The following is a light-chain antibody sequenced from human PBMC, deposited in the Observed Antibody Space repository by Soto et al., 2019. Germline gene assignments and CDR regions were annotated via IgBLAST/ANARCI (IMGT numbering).Light chain of an antibody. V-gene: IGKV3-20*01. J-gene: IGKJ5*01. CDR2: DAS. CDR1: QTVSSSF. CDR3: QQYGGSPAIT. Sequence: EVVLTQSPGTLSLSPGERATLSCRTSQTVSSSFLAWYQQKPGQAPRLLMFDASNRATDIPDRFSGSGSGTDFTLTISRLEPEDFAVYYCQQYGGSPAITFGQGTRLEI.